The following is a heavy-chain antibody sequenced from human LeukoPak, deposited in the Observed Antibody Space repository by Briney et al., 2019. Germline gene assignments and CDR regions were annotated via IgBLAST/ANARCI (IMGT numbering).Heavy chain of an antibody. D-gene: IGHD3-9*01. CDR2: IKQDGSEK. V-gene: IGHV3-7*01. J-gene: IGHJ4*02. CDR3: ARDATPYYDILTGGAFDY. Sequence: GGSLRLSCAASGFTFSSYWMSWVRQAPGKGLEWVANIKQDGSEKYYVDSVKGRFTISRDNAKNSLYLQMNSLRAEDTAVYYCARDATPYYDILTGGAFDYWGQGTLVTVSS. CDR1: GFTFSSYW.